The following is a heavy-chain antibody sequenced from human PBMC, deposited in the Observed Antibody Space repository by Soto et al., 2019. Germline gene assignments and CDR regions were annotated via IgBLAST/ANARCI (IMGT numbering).Heavy chain of an antibody. CDR3: ARVFVPAAEFGYYYYYMDV. Sequence: SETLSLTCTVSGGSISSGGYYWSWIRQHPGKGLEWIGYIYYSGSTYYNPSLKSRVTISVDTSKNQFSLKLSSVTAADTAVYYCARVFVPAAEFGYYYYYMDVWGKGTTVTVSS. J-gene: IGHJ6*03. V-gene: IGHV4-31*03. CDR1: GGSISSGGYY. CDR2: IYYSGST. D-gene: IGHD2-2*01.